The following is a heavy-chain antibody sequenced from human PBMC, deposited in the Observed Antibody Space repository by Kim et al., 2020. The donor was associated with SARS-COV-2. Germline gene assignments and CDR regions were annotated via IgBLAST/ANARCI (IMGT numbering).Heavy chain of an antibody. CDR2: IKSKTDGGTT. CDR3: TTDRRRGYSRRDDY. J-gene: IGHJ4*02. CDR1: GFTFSNAW. Sequence: GGSLRLSCAASGFTFSNAWMSWVRQAPGKGLEWVGRIKSKTDGGTTDYAAPVKGRFTISRDDSKNTLYLQMNSLKTEDTAVYYCTTDRRRGYSRRDDYWGQGTLVTVSS. D-gene: IGHD5-18*01. V-gene: IGHV3-15*01.